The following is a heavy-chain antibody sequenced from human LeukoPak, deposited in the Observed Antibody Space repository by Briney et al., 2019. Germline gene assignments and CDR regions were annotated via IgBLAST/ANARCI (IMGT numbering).Heavy chain of an antibody. CDR2: ISGSGGST. CDR3: AKINYYGSGSYGYRYYFDY. CDR1: GFTFSSYA. Sequence: PGGSLRLSCAASGFTFSSYAMSWVRQAPGKVLEWVSAISGSGGSTYYADSVEGRFTISRDNSKHTLYLQMNSLRAEDTAVYYCAKINYYGSGSYGYRYYFDYWGQGTLVTVSS. J-gene: IGHJ4*02. D-gene: IGHD3-10*01. V-gene: IGHV3-23*01.